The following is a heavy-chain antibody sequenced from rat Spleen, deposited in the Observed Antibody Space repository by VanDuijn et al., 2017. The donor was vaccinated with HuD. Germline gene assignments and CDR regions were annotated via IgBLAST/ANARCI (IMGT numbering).Heavy chain of an antibody. D-gene: IGHD4-3*01. CDR3: ARYIGDNSGFAY. CDR2: ISYSGNT. Sequence: EVQLQESGPGLVKPSQSFSLTCSVTGHSITSYYWGWIRKFPGNKMEWIGHISYSGNTNYNPSLKSRISITRDTSKNQFFLQLNSVTTEDTATYYCARYIGDNSGFAYWGQGTLVTVSS. CDR1: GHSITSYY. J-gene: IGHJ3*01. V-gene: IGHV3-1*01.